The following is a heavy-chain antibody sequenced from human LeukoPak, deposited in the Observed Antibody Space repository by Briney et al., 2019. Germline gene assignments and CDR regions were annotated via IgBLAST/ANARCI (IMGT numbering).Heavy chain of an antibody. CDR1: GGSISSGSYY. D-gene: IGHD2-21*01. Sequence: SQTLSLTCTVSGGSISSGSYYWSWIRQPAGKGLEWIGRIYTSGSTNYNPSLKSRVTISVDTSKNQFSLKLSSVTAADTAVYYCARGETSFPNLYMDVWGKGTTVTVSS. V-gene: IGHV4-61*02. CDR3: ARGETSFPNLYMDV. CDR2: IYTSGST. J-gene: IGHJ6*03.